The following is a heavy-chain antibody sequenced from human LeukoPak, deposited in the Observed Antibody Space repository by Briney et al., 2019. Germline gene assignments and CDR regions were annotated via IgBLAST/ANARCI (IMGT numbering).Heavy chain of an antibody. Sequence: GESLKTSCKGSGSSFTSYWIGWVRQMPGKGLEWMGIIYPGASDTRYSPSFQGQVTISADKSISTAYLQWSSLKASDTAMYYCARQPMLYSSSWYYYYGMDVWGQGTTVTVSS. V-gene: IGHV5-51*01. CDR3: ARQPMLYSSSWYYYYGMDV. J-gene: IGHJ6*02. CDR1: GSSFTSYW. D-gene: IGHD6-13*01. CDR2: IYPGASDT.